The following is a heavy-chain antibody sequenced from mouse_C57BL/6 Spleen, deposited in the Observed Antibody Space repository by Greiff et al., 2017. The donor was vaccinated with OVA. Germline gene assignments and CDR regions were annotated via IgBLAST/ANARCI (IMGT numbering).Heavy chain of an antibody. Sequence: VQLQQSGPELVKPGASVKISCKASGYAFSSSWMNWVKQRPGKGLEWIGRIYPGDGDTNYNGKFKGKATLTADKSSSTAYMQLSSLTSEDSAVYFCARREDYYYGFDYWGQGTTLTVSS. D-gene: IGHD1-1*01. V-gene: IGHV1-82*01. CDR2: IYPGDGDT. CDR1: GYAFSSSW. J-gene: IGHJ2*01. CDR3: ARREDYYYGFDY.